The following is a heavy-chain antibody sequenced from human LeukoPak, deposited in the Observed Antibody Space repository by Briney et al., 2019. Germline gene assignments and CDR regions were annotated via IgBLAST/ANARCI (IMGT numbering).Heavy chain of an antibody. V-gene: IGHV3-9*01. CDR1: GLTFDDYA. Sequence: PGGSLRLSCAASGLTFDDYAMHGVRQAPGKGLVWVWGINWNGDSLNYADSVKGRFTISRDNAKTSLYLRMNSLSAEDTALYHCARDLLGSWGQGTLVTVSS. J-gene: IGHJ5*02. CDR2: INWNGDSL. CDR3: ARDLLGS.